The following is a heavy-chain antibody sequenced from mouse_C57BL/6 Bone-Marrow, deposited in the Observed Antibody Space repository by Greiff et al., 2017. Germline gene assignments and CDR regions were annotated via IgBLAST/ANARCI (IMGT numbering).Heavy chain of an antibody. J-gene: IGHJ2*01. CDR1: GFTFSDYY. CDR2: INYDGSST. D-gene: IGHD1-1*01. Sequence: EVKLVESEGGLVQPGSSMKFSCTASGFTFSDYYMAWVRQVPEKGLEWVANINYDGSSTYYLDSLKSRFIISRDNAKNILYLQMSSLKSEDTATYYWARYYYGSSPYFDYWGQGTTLTVSS. V-gene: IGHV5-16*01. CDR3: ARYYYGSSPYFDY.